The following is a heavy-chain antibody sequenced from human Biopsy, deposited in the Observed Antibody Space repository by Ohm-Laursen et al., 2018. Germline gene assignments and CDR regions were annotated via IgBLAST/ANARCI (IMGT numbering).Heavy chain of an antibody. Sequence: GSSVKVSCKGSAFSFSRYDMHWVRQAPGRGLEWMGIISPSGGGTMDTQKFQDRLTMTRDTSTSTVHMELKSLKSEDTAVYYWAIFEGYSDDNLDYEHYGMDVWGQGTTVTVSS. CDR1: AFSFSRYD. V-gene: IGHV1-46*01. J-gene: IGHJ6*02. D-gene: IGHD1-26*01. CDR3: AIFEGYSDDNLDYEHYGMDV. CDR2: ISPSGGGT.